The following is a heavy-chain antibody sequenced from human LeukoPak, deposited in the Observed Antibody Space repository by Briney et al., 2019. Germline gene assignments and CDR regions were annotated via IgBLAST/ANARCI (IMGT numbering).Heavy chain of an antibody. Sequence: QSGGCLRLSCAASGFTFSSYAMSWVRQVPGKGLEWVSSMSGSGSDTYYADSVKGRFTIPRYNSESTLYLQMNSLRAEDSALYYCAKDLGGEGGSGFPGYWGQGALVTVSS. CDR3: AKDLGGEGGSGFPGY. CDR1: GFTFSSYA. V-gene: IGHV3-23*01. CDR2: MSGSGSDT. D-gene: IGHD3-10*01. J-gene: IGHJ4*02.